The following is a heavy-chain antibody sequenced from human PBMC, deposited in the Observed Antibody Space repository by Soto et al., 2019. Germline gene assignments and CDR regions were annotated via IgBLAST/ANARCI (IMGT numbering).Heavy chain of an antibody. CDR2: ISGSGGST. V-gene: IGHV3-23*01. J-gene: IGHJ6*03. Sequence: GGSLRLSCAASGFTFSSYAMSWVRQAPGKGLEWVSAISGSGGSTYYADSVKGRFTISRDNSKNTLYLQMNSLRAEDTAVYYCVAARPLYYYYMDVWGKGTTVTVSS. CDR1: GFTFSSYA. CDR3: VAARPLYYYYMDV. D-gene: IGHD6-6*01.